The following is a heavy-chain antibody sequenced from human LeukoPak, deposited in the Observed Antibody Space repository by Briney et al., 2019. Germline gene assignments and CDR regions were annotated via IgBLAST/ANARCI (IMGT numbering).Heavy chain of an antibody. D-gene: IGHD3-3*01. V-gene: IGHV3-9*03. J-gene: IGHJ3*02. Sequence: SGGSLRLSCEASGITFDDYAMYWVGQAPGKGLEWVAGISWSSGKTGYADSVKGRFTVSRDNAKNSLFLQMNSLRIVDVALYYCVAGSGYSPADAFYIWGPGTRVTVSS. CDR3: VAGSGYSPADAFYI. CDR1: GITFDDYA. CDR2: ISWSSGKT.